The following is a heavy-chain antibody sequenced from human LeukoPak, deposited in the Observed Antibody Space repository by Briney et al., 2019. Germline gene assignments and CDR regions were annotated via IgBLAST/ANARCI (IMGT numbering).Heavy chain of an antibody. J-gene: IGHJ4*02. CDR2: ISSSSSYI. V-gene: IGHV3-21*01. CDR3: ARGPYYDFWSNLYYFDY. CDR1: GFTFSSYS. Sequence: GGSLRLSCAASGFTFSSYSMNWVRQAPGKGLEWVSSISSSSSYIYYADSVKGRFTISRDNAKNSLYLQMNSLRAEDTAVYYCARGPYYDFWSNLYYFDYWGQGTLVTVSS. D-gene: IGHD3-3*01.